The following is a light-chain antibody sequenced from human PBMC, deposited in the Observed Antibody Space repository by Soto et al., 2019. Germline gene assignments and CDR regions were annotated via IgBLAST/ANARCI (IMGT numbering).Light chain of an antibody. CDR3: SSYTSSTSYV. Sequence: QSALTQPASVSGSHGQSITISCTGTSSDVGGYNYVSWYQQHPGKAPKLVIYDVSNRPSGVSNRFSGSKSGDTASLTISGLQAEDEAVYYCSSYTSSTSYVFGTGTKLTVL. J-gene: IGLJ1*01. V-gene: IGLV2-14*03. CDR2: DVS. CDR1: SSDVGGYNY.